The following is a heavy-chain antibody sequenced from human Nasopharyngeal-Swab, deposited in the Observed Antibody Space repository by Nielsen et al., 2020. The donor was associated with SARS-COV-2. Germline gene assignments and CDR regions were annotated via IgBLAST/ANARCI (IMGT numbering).Heavy chain of an antibody. D-gene: IGHD3-10*01. CDR1: GFTFDDYA. J-gene: IGHJ6*02. Sequence: SLKISCAASGFTFDDYAMHWVRQAPGKGLEWVSGISWNSGSIGYADSVKGRFTISRDNAKNSLYLQMNSLRAEDTALYYCAKDLTMVRGVIFRYYGMDVWGQGTTVTVSS. CDR2: ISWNSGSI. CDR3: AKDLTMVRGVIFRYYGMDV. V-gene: IGHV3-9*01.